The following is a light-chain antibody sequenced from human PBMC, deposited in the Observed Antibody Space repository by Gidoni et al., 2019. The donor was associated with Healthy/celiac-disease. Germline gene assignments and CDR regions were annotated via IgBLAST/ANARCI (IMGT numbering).Light chain of an antibody. Sequence: GQRVTISCSGSSSNIGSNYVYWYQQLPGTAPKLLIYRNNQRPSGVPDRFSGSKSGTSASLAISGLRSEDEADYYCAAWDDSLSGPVFGGGTKLTVL. CDR1: SSNIGSNY. CDR2: RNN. J-gene: IGLJ3*02. CDR3: AAWDDSLSGPV. V-gene: IGLV1-47*01.